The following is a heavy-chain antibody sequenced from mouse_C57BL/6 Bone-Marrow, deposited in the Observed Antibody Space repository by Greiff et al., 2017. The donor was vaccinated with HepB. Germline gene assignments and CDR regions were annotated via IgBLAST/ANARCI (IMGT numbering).Heavy chain of an antibody. D-gene: IGHD2-1*01. CDR2: IDPETGGT. J-gene: IGHJ1*03. CDR3: TREGYGNRSYWYFDV. Sequence: QVQLQQSGAELVRPGASVTLSCKASGYTFTDYEMHWVKQTPVHGLEWIGAIDPETGGTAYNQKFKGKAILTADKSSSTAYMKLRSLTSEDSAVYYCTREGYGNRSYWYFDVWGTGTTVTVSS. CDR1: GYTFTDYE. V-gene: IGHV1-15*01.